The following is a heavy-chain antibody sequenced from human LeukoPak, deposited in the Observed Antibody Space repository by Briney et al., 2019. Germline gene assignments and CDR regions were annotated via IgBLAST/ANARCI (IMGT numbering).Heavy chain of an antibody. CDR2: ISGSGGST. CDR3: AKDHYDSSGYYLGDWFDP. V-gene: IGHV3-23*01. D-gene: IGHD3-22*01. Sequence: GGSLKLSCEASGFTFSSYAMSGVRQAPGKGLDWVSAISGSGGSTYYADSVKGRFTISRDNSKNTLYLQMNSLRAEDTAVYYCAKDHYDSSGYYLGDWFDPWGQGTLVTVSS. J-gene: IGHJ5*02. CDR1: GFTFSSYA.